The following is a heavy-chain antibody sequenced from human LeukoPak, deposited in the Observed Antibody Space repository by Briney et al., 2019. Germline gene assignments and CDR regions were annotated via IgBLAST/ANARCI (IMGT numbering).Heavy chain of an antibody. CDR2: IYHSGST. V-gene: IGHV4-38-2*02. CDR1: GYSISSGYY. J-gene: IGHJ3*02. CDR3: ARDLAFYDISAFDI. D-gene: IGHD3-22*01. Sequence: PSETLSLTCTVSGYSISSGYYWGWIRQPPGKGLEWIGSIYHSGSTYYNPSLKSRVTISVDTSKNQFSLKLSSVTAADTAVYYCARDLAFYDISAFDIWGQGTMVTVSS.